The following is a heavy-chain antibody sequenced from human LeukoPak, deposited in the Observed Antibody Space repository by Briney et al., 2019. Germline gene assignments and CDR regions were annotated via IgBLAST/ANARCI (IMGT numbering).Heavy chain of an antibody. J-gene: IGHJ4*02. D-gene: IGHD6-19*01. Sequence: ASVKVSCTASGYTFATYDISWVRQAPGQGLEWMGWISGKNGNTNYAQKVQGRVTMTTDTSTSTAYMDLRSLRADDTALYYCTRGGASSGYDYWGQGTLVTVSS. CDR2: ISGKNGNT. CDR1: GYTFATYD. CDR3: TRGGASSGYDY. V-gene: IGHV1-18*01.